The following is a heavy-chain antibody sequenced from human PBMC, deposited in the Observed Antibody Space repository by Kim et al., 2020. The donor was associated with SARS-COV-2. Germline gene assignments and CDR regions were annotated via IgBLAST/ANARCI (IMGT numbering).Heavy chain of an antibody. D-gene: IGHD5-12*01. CDR1: GDSVASNSAA. Sequence: SQTLSLTCAISGDSVASNSAAWNWIRQSPSRGLEWLGRTYYRSKWYNDYEVSVKSRITINADTSKNQFSLQLNSVTPEDTAVYYCASDLRGGPNSGYPLGYYYGMDVWGQGTTVTVSS. J-gene: IGHJ6*02. CDR2: TYYRSKWYN. V-gene: IGHV6-1*01. CDR3: ASDLRGGPNSGYPLGYYYGMDV.